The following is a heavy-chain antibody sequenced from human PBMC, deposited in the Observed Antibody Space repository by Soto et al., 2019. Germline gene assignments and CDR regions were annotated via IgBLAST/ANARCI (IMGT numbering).Heavy chain of an antibody. CDR3: ARDRGLSSSWSNYYYGMDV. J-gene: IGHJ6*02. Sequence: PGGSLRLSCAASGFSFSRSSMNWVRQAPGKGLEWVAVIWYDGSNKYYADSVKGRFTISRDNSKNTLYLQMNSLRAEDTAVYYCARDRGLSSSWSNYYYGMDVCGQGTTVTVSS. D-gene: IGHD6-13*01. CDR1: GFSFSRSS. V-gene: IGHV3-33*07. CDR2: IWYDGSNK.